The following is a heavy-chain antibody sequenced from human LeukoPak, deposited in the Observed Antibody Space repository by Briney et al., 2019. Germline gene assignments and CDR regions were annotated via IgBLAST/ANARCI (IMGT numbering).Heavy chain of an antibody. V-gene: IGHV4-31*11. CDR2: IYYSGST. J-gene: IGHJ5*01. CDR1: GGSFSGYY. D-gene: IGHD3-3*01. CDR3: VRDRPYYGFES. Sequence: PSETLSLTCAVYGGSFSGYYWTWVRQHPGKGLEWTGYIYYSGSTYFNPSLKSRVSMSVDTSKNQFSLTLNSVTAADTAVYYCVRDRPYYGFESWGQGTLVTVSS.